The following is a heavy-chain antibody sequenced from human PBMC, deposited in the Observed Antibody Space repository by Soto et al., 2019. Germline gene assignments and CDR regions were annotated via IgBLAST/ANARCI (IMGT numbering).Heavy chain of an antibody. J-gene: IGHJ6*02. CDR2: IHYSGST. D-gene: IGHD7-27*01. Sequence: SETLSLTCTVSGDSLSSYYWSWIRQPPGKGLEWIGYIHYSGSTNYNPSLKSRVTISVDTSKNQFSLRLSSVTAADTAVYYCAKSPNPGSAAPSYYGMVVWGLGTTVTVS. CDR3: AKSPNPGSAAPSYYGMVV. V-gene: IGHV4-59*08. CDR1: GDSLSSYY.